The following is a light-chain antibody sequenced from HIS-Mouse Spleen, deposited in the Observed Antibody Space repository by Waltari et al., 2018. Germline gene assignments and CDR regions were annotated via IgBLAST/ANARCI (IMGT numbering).Light chain of an antibody. CDR2: DAS. CDR3: QQRSNWPT. J-gene: IGKJ4*01. V-gene: IGKV3-11*01. CDR1: QGVSSY. Sequence: EIVLTQSPATLSLSPGERATLSCRASQGVSSYLAWDQQKPGQAPRLLIYDASNRATGIPARFSGSGSGTDFTLTISSLEPEDFAVYYCQQRSNWPTFGGGTKVEIK.